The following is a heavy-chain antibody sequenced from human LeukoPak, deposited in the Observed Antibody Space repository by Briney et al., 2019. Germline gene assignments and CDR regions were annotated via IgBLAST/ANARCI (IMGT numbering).Heavy chain of an antibody. V-gene: IGHV4-59*01. CDR1: RGAISTYY. D-gene: IGHD6-19*01. CDR2: VFYSGTT. CDR3: ARSRSSSPYYFDT. J-gene: IGHJ4*02. Sequence: SETLSLTCSVSRGAISTYYWSWIRQPPGKGLEWIGFVFYSGTTNSNPSVKSRVSMSVDMSKNHLSLELTSVTAADSAVYYCARSRSSSPYYFDTWGQGTLVTVSS.